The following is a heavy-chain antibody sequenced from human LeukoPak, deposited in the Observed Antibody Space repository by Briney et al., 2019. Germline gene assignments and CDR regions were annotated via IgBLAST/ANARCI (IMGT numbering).Heavy chain of an antibody. J-gene: IGHJ4*02. V-gene: IGHV1-69*04. CDR1: GGTFSSYA. CDR3: ARDPPGSSGWYLYYFDY. D-gene: IGHD6-19*01. CDR2: IIPILGIA. Sequence: SVKVSCRASGGTFSSYAISWVRQAPGQGLEWMGRIIPILGIANYAQKFQGRVTITADKSTSTAYMELSSLRSEDTAVYYCARDPPGSSGWYLYYFDYWGQGTLVTVSS.